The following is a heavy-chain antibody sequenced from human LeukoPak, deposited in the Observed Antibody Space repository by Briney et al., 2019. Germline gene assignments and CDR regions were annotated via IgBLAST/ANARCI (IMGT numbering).Heavy chain of an antibody. CDR1: GYTFTSYG. D-gene: IGHD3-22*01. CDR2: ISAYNGNT. V-gene: IGHV1-18*01. J-gene: IGHJ1*01. CDR3: ARDRYYDSSGYYPEGYFKH. Sequence: GASVKVSCKASGYTFTSYGISWVRQAPGQGLEWMGWISAYNGNTNYAQKLQGRVTMTTDTSTSTAYMELRSLRSDDTAVYYCARDRYYDSSGYYPEGYFKHWGQGTLVTVSS.